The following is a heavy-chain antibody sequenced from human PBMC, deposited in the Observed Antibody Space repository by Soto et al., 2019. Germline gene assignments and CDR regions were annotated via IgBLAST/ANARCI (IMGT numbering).Heavy chain of an antibody. CDR1: GDSISSGDYY. Sequence: QVQLQESGPGLVKPSQTLSLTCIVSGDSISSGDYYWSWIRQPPGKGLEWIGYIFYTGSTYYSPSLSGRVTISVDTSKTQYSLRLTSVSAADTAVYYCARGTGTTVRAVLMDWGQGTLITVSS. D-gene: IGHD3-10*01. V-gene: IGHV4-30-4*01. CDR3: ARGTGTTVRAVLMD. CDR2: IFYTGST. J-gene: IGHJ4*02.